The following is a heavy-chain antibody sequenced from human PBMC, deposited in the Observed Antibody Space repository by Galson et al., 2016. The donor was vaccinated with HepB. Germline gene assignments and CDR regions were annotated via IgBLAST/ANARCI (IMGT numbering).Heavy chain of an antibody. CDR1: RFTFSRFW. Sequence: SLRLSCAASRFTFSRFWMSWVRQAPGKGLEWVANIKQDGSEKYYVDSVKGRFTISRDNAKNSLFLQMNSLRAEDTAVYYCARSGIYDFWSGYYKKSHYYQYGLDVWGKGTTVTVSS. CDR2: IKQDGSEK. D-gene: IGHD3-3*01. J-gene: IGHJ6*04. CDR3: ARSGIYDFWSGYYKKSHYYQYGLDV. V-gene: IGHV3-7*01.